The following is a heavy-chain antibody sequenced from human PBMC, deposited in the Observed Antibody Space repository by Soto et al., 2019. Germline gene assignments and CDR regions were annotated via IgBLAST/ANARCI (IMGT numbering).Heavy chain of an antibody. CDR2: ISAYNGNT. Sequence: ASVKVSCKASGYTFTSYGISWVRLAPGQGLEWMGWISAYNGNTNYAQKLQGRVTMTTDTSTSTAYMELRSLRSDDTAVYYCARGAMVRGVIYGRVSPEDYYYYGMDVWGQGTTVTVSS. J-gene: IGHJ6*02. CDR3: ARGAMVRGVIYGRVSPEDYYYYGMDV. V-gene: IGHV1-18*01. CDR1: GYTFTSYG. D-gene: IGHD3-10*01.